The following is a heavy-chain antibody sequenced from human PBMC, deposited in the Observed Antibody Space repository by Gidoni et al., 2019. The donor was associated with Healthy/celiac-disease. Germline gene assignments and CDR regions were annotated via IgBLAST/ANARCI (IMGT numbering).Heavy chain of an antibody. CDR2: ISGSGGST. CDR3: ARHLIVGATRGKGY. V-gene: IGHV3-23*01. CDR1: GFTFSRYA. Sequence: EVQLLESGGGLVQPGGSLRLSCAASGFTFSRYAMSWVRQAPGKGLEWVSAISGSGGSTYYADSVKGRFTISRDNSKNTLYLQMNSLRAEDTAVYYCARHLIVGATRGKGYWGQGTLVTVSS. J-gene: IGHJ4*02. D-gene: IGHD1-26*01.